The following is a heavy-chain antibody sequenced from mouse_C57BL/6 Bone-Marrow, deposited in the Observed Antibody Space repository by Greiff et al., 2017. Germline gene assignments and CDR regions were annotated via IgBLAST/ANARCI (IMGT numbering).Heavy chain of an antibody. Sequence: QVQLQQPGAELVRPGSSVKLSCKASGYTFTSYWMHWVKQRPIQGLEWIGNIDPSDSETHYNQKFKDKATLTVDKSSSTAYMQLSSLTSEDSAVYYCASPFLYYGSSYWYFDVWDTGTTVTVSS. V-gene: IGHV1-52*01. CDR2: IDPSDSET. CDR3: ASPFLYYGSSYWYFDV. J-gene: IGHJ1*03. D-gene: IGHD1-1*01. CDR1: GYTFTSYW.